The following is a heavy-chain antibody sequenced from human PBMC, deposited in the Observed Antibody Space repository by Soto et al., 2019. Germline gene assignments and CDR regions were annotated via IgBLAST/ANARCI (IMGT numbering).Heavy chain of an antibody. D-gene: IGHD6-25*01. V-gene: IGHV3-66*01. Sequence: PGGSLRLSCAASGFSVSDHYMTWVRQAPGKGLEWVSVIYRAGSTYYADSVRGRFTISRDNSKNTLYLQMNSLRAEDTAVYYCARDLGPGYPDYWGQGTLVTVSS. J-gene: IGHJ4*02. CDR3: ARDLGPGYPDY. CDR2: IYRAGST. CDR1: GFSVSDHY.